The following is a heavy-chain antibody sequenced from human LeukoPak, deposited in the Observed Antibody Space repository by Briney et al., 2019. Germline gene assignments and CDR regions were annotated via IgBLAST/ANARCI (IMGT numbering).Heavy chain of an antibody. CDR1: GGSISSYF. CDR3: ARSPDYGDYFDY. V-gene: IGHV4-59*01. D-gene: IGHD4-17*01. J-gene: IGHJ4*02. CDR2: ISYSGST. Sequence: KPSETLSLTCTVSGGSISSYFWSWIRQPPGKGLEWIGYISYSGSTNYNPSLKSRVTISVDTSKNQFSLKLSSVTAADTAVYYCARSPDYGDYFDYWGQGTLVTVSS.